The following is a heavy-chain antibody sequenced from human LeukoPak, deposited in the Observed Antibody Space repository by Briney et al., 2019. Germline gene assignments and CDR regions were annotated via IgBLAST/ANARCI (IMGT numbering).Heavy chain of an antibody. CDR1: GFTFSDYY. D-gene: IGHD3-22*01. J-gene: IGHJ4*02. Sequence: GGSLRLSCAASGFTFSDYYMSWIRQAPGKGLEWVSYISSSGSTIYYADSVKGRFTISRDNAKNSLYLQMNSLRAEDTAVYYCAREYDSSGYYYAEFSYWGQGTLVTVSS. CDR2: ISSSGSTI. CDR3: AREYDSSGYYYAEFSY. V-gene: IGHV3-11*01.